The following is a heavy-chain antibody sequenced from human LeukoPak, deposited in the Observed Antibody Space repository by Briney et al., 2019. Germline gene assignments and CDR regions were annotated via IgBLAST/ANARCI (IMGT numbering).Heavy chain of an antibody. J-gene: IGHJ4*02. V-gene: IGHV3-23*01. CDR1: GFIFCIYA. CDR3: AKDGRSVGATGGYFDY. CDR2: ISGSGGRT. Sequence: GGSLRLFCAASGFIFCIYATSWVPRARGRGVEGVSDISGSGGRTEYADSVQGRFTISRDNSKNTLYLQMNSLRAEDTAVDYCAKDGRSVGATGGYFDYWGQGTLVTVSS. D-gene: IGHD1-26*01.